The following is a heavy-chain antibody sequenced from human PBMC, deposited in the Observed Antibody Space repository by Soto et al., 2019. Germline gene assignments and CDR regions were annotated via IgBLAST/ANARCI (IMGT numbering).Heavy chain of an antibody. CDR2: INHSGST. V-gene: IGHV4-34*01. CDR3: ARGYSSSSRYYFDY. D-gene: IGHD6-6*01. CDR1: GGSFSGYY. J-gene: IGHJ4*02. Sequence: PSETLSLTCAVHGGSFSGYYWSWIRQPPGKGLEWIGEINHSGSTNYNPSLKSRVTISVDTSKNQFSLKLSSVTAADTAVYYCARGYSSSSRYYFDYWGQGTLVTVSS.